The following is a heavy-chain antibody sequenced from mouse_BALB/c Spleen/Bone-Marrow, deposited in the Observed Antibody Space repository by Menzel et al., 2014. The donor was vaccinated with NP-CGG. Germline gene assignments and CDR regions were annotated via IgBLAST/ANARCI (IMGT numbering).Heavy chain of an antibody. CDR1: GFSLTSYG. D-gene: IGHD6-1*01. Sequence: QVQLKHSGPGLVAPSQRLSITCTVSGFSLTSYGVHWVRQPPGKGLEWLGVIWAGGSTNYNSALMSRLSISKDNSKSQVFLKMNSLQTDDTAMYYCARPTPRYFAMDYWGQGTSVTVSS. CDR2: IWAGGST. V-gene: IGHV2-9*02. J-gene: IGHJ4*01. CDR3: ARPTPRYFAMDY.